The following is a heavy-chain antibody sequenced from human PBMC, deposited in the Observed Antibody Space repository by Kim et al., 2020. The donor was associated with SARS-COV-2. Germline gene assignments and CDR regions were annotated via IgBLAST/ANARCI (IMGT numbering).Heavy chain of an antibody. Sequence: SVKVSCKASGGTFSSYAISWVRQAPGQGLEWMGGIIPIFGTANYAQKFQGRVTITADESTSTAYMELSSLRSEDTAVYYCARVPIGYCSSTSCYWADDFDYWGQGTLVTVSS. CDR1: GGTFSSYA. D-gene: IGHD2-2*01. CDR2: IIPIFGTA. J-gene: IGHJ4*02. CDR3: ARVPIGYCSSTSCYWADDFDY. V-gene: IGHV1-69*13.